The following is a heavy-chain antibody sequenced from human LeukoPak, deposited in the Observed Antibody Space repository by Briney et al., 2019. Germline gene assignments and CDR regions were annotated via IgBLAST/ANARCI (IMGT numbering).Heavy chain of an antibody. D-gene: IGHD6-13*01. CDR3: ARGCWYSSSWYFSYYYMDV. CDR2: MNPNSGNT. Sequence: ASVNVSRKASRYTFTSYDINGVRQGAGRGVEWMGWMNPNSGNTGYAQMSQGRVPMTRNTPINTSYMEPTSLRSEDTAVYYCARGCWYSSSWYFSYYYMDVWGKGTTVTVSS. V-gene: IGHV1-8*01. CDR1: RYTFTSYD. J-gene: IGHJ6*03.